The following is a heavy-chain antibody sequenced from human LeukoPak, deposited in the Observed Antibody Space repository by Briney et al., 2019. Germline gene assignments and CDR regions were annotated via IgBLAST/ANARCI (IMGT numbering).Heavy chain of an antibody. J-gene: IGHJ5*02. CDR3: ARISNYYDSSGYHNWFDP. Sequence: SETLSLTCTVSGGSMSNYYWTWIRQPAGKGLEWIGRIYTSGRTNYNPSLKSRVTMSLDTSKNQFSVKLSSVTVADTAVYYCARISNYYDSSGYHNWFDPWGQGTLVTVSS. D-gene: IGHD3-22*01. V-gene: IGHV4-4*07. CDR2: IYTSGRT. CDR1: GGSMSNYY.